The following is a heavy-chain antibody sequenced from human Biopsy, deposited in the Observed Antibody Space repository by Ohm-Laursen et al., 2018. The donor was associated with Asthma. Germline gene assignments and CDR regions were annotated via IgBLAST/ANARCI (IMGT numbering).Heavy chain of an antibody. J-gene: IGHJ4*02. Sequence: TLSLTCAVSGDSIDSGDYSWNWIRQSPGVGLEWIGYIYRNGDTYYNPTLKNRVTISIDRSKNQFSLRLRSVTAADTAVYYCARGWNCGGDCYSLDSWGQGTLVTVSS. CDR3: ARGWNCGGDCYSLDS. CDR2: IYRNGDT. V-gene: IGHV4-30-2*06. CDR1: GDSIDSGDYS. D-gene: IGHD2-21*02.